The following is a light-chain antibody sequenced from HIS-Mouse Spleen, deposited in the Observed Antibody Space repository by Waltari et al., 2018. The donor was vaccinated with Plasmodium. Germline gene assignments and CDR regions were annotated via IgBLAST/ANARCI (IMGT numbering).Light chain of an antibody. CDR2: GAS. J-gene: IGKJ2*01. CDR1: QSVSSSY. CDR3: QQDYNLPYT. V-gene: IGKV3D-7*01. Sequence: EIVMTQSPATLSLSPGERATLSCRSSQSVSSSYLPWYQQKPGQAPRLLINGASTRATRIPTRFIGSGSETDFTLTISSLQPEDFAVYYCQQDYNLPYTFGQGTKLEIK.